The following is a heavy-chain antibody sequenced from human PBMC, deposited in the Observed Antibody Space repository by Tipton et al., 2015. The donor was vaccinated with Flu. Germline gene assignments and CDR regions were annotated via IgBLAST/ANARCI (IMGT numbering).Heavy chain of an antibody. CDR1: GGSISSSN. CDR2: ISSSSGAT. Sequence: GLVKPPGTLSLTCAVSGGSISSSNWWSWVRQPPGKGLEWVSGISSSSGATYHADSVQGRFTISRDNSKNTLYLQMDSLRAEDTAVYYCAKGTRQARGEMLGFDIWGQGTLVTVSS. CDR3: AKGTRQARGEMLGFDI. D-gene: IGHD1-1*01. J-gene: IGHJ3*02. V-gene: IGHV3-23*01.